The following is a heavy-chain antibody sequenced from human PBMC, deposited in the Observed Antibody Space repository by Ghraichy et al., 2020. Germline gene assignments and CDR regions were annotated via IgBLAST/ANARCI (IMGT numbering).Heavy chain of an antibody. Sequence: SETLSLTCAVSGDSISNAYWWTWVRQPPGRGLEWIGEVYHTGDTNYNPSLKSRVIISIDTSKNHFSLKLNSMSAADTALYFCARMQKSSYYMDVWGRGTTVT. CDR3: ARMQKSSYYMDV. J-gene: IGHJ6*03. CDR1: GDSISNAYW. CDR2: VYHTGDT. V-gene: IGHV4-4*02.